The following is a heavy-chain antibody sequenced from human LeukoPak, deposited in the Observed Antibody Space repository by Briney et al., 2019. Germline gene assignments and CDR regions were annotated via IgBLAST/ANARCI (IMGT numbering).Heavy chain of an antibody. Sequence: GGSLRLSCAASGFTFSDYYMIWIRQAPGKGLEWVSYISSSGSTIYYADSVKGRFNISRDNAKNSLCLQMNSLRAEDTSVYYCARDAGFGDIVATIYPYYYGMDVWGQGTTVTVSS. CDR1: GFTFSDYY. CDR3: ARDAGFGDIVATIYPYYYGMDV. J-gene: IGHJ6*02. CDR2: ISSSGSTI. V-gene: IGHV3-11*01. D-gene: IGHD5-12*01.